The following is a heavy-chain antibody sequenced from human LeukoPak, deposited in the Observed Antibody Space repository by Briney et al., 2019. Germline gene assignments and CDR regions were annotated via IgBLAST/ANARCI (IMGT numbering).Heavy chain of an antibody. CDR1: GGSISSSSYY. J-gene: IGHJ4*02. CDR2: IYYSGTT. Sequence: SETLSLTCTVSGGSISSSSYYWGWIRQPPGKGLEWIGNIYYSGTTYYNPSLKSRVTISVDTSRNQFSLKLSSVTAADTAVYYCARQTVTTTRSFDYWGRGTLVTASS. V-gene: IGHV4-39*01. CDR3: ARQTVTTTRSFDY. D-gene: IGHD4-17*01.